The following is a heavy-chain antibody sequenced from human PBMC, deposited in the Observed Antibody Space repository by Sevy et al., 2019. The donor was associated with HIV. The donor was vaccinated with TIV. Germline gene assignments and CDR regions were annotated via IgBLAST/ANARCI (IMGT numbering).Heavy chain of an antibody. Sequence: GGSLRLSCGASGFIFSNAWMSWVRQAPGKGLEWVGRIRSKANSYATAYAASVKGRFTISRDDSKNTAYLQMNSLKTEDTAVYYCTRLPLSCSGGSCHGTWGQGTLVTVSS. CDR2: IRSKANSYAT. D-gene: IGHD2-15*01. CDR3: TRLPLSCSGGSCHGT. V-gene: IGHV3-73*01. CDR1: GFIFSNAW. J-gene: IGHJ5*02.